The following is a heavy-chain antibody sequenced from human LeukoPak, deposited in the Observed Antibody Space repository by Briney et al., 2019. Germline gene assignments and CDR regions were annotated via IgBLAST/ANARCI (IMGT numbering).Heavy chain of an antibody. CDR1: GYTFTSYG. Sequence: GASVKVSCKASGYTFTSYGISWVRQAPGQGLEWMGWISAYNGNTNYAQKLQGRVTMTTDTSTSTAYMELRSLRSEDTAVYYCATDLIDRPYYDSSGVAFDLWGQGTMVTVSS. CDR3: ATDLIDRPYYDSSGVAFDL. V-gene: IGHV1-18*01. D-gene: IGHD3-22*01. CDR2: ISAYNGNT. J-gene: IGHJ3*01.